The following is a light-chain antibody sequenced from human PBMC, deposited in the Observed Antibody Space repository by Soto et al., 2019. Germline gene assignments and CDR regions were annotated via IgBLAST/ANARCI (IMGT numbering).Light chain of an antibody. Sequence: EILMTQSPATLSVSPGESATLSCRASQSVSSNLAWYQQKPGQAPRLLIYDASTRTTGIPARFSGSGSGTEFTLTISGLQSQDFGIYYCQQYNKWPPLTFGQGTRRQIK. J-gene: IGKJ5*01. CDR2: DAS. CDR3: QQYNKWPPLT. V-gene: IGKV3-15*01. CDR1: QSVSSN.